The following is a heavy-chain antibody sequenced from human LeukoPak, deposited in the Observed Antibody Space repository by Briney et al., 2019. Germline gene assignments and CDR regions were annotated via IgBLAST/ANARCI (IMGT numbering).Heavy chain of an antibody. CDR1: GGXISGYY. Sequence: SETLSLTCSVSGGXISGYYWSWIRQPPGKGLEWIGYIYYSGSTNYNPSLKSRVTMSVDTSKNQFSLKLSSVTAADTAVYYCARYGLAYTYDFWGQRTLVTVSS. CDR3: ARYGLAYTYDF. V-gene: IGHV4-59*01. CDR2: IYYSGST. J-gene: IGHJ4*02. D-gene: IGHD3-16*01.